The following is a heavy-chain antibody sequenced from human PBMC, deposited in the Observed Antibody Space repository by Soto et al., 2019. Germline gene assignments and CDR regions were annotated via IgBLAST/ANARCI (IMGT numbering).Heavy chain of an antibody. CDR1: GGSISSYY. CDR2: IYYSGST. J-gene: IGHJ2*01. V-gene: IGHV4-59*01. D-gene: IGHD4-17*01. Sequence: QVQLQESGPGLVKPSETLSLTCTVSGGSISSYYWSWIRQLPGKGLERIGYIYYSGSTNYNPSLKSRVTISVDTSENQSSLKLSSVTAADTAVYYCARGLRWFAWYFDLWGRGTLVTVSS. CDR3: ARGLRWFAWYFDL.